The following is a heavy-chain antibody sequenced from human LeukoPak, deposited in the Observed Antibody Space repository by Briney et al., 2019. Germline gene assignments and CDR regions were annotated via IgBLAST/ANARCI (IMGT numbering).Heavy chain of an antibody. Sequence: GGSLRLSCTASGFTFSDCDMNWFRQAPGKGLQWVSSISYMGDHRYYADSAKGRFTISRDNAKNSLYLQMDNLRAGDTAVYYCGKAFPPLRVAAAGDYWGQGTLVTVSS. CDR1: GFTFSDCD. D-gene: IGHD6-25*01. J-gene: IGHJ4*02. CDR3: GKAFPPLRVAAAGDY. CDR2: ISYMGDHR. V-gene: IGHV3-21*06.